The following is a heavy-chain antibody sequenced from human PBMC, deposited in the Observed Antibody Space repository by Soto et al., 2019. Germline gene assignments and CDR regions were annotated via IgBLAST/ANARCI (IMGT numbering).Heavy chain of an antibody. J-gene: IGHJ4*02. CDR3: ARDGVGYCSSTSCPFDY. CDR2: ISSNGGST. Sequence: GGSLRLSCAASGFTFSSYAMHWVRQAPGKGLEYVSAISSNGGSTYYANSVKGRFTISRDNSKNTLYLQMGSLRAEDMAVYYCARDGVGYCSSTSCPFDYWGQGTLVTVSS. CDR1: GFTFSSYA. V-gene: IGHV3-64*01. D-gene: IGHD2-2*03.